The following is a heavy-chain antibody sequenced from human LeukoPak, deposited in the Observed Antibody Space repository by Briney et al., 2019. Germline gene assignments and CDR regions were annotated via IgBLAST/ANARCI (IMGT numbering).Heavy chain of an antibody. V-gene: IGHV4-39*01. Sequence: PSETLSLTCTVSGGSISSSSYYWGWIRQSPGKGLEWIGSIYYSGIFYSGSTYYNPSLKSRVTVSVDTSKNQFSLELSAVTAAYTAVYYCATRYTSGWYVSDWGQGTLVTVSS. CDR2: IYYSGIFYSGST. CDR1: GGSISSSSYY. D-gene: IGHD6-19*01. CDR3: ATRYTSGWYVSD. J-gene: IGHJ4*02.